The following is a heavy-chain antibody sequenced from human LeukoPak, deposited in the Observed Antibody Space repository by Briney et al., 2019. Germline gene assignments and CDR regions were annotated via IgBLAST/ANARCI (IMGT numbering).Heavy chain of an antibody. CDR1: VYTFTGYY. J-gene: IGHJ6*03. Sequence: SVKVSCKASVYTFTGYYMHWVRQAPGQGLEWMGGTIPIFGTANYAQKFQGRVTITADESTNTAYMELSSLRSEDTAVYYCARGPSITMIRGGQWYYYMDVWGKGTTVTISS. CDR2: TIPIFGTA. CDR3: ARGPSITMIRGGQWYYYMDV. D-gene: IGHD3-10*01. V-gene: IGHV1-69*13.